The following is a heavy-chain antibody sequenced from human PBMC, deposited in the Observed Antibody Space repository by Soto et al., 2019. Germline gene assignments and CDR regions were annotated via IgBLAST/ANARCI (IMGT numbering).Heavy chain of an antibody. J-gene: IGHJ6*02. CDR1: GFTVNSNY. D-gene: IGHD5-18*01. V-gene: IGHV3-53*02. CDR3: AKGYGFILAV. Sequence: EVQVLATGGGLIQPGGSLRLSCAASGFTVNSNYMSWVRQAPGEGLQWVSITNTGGTTYYADSVKGRFTVSRDNSKNTLYLQMNSLRAEDTAVYYCAKGYGFILAVWGQGTTVSVS. CDR2: TNTGGTT.